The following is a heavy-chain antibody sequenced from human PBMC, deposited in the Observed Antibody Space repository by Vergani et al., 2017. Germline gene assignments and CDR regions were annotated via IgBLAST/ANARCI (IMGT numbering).Heavy chain of an antibody. V-gene: IGHV4-61*02. CDR3: ARGSDYYDSSGYYYAPYFQH. CDR1: GGSISSGSYY. Sequence: QVRLQESGPGLVKPSETLSLTCTVSGGSISSGSYYWSWIRQPAGKGLEWIGRIYTSGSTNYNPSLKSRVTISVDTSKNQFSLKLSSVTAADTAVYYCARGSDYYDSSGYYYAPYFQHWGQGTLVTVSS. D-gene: IGHD3-22*01. CDR2: IYTSGST. J-gene: IGHJ1*01.